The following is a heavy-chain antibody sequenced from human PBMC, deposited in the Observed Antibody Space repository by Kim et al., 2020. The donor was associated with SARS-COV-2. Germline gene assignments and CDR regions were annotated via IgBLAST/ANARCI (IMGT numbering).Heavy chain of an antibody. CDR1: GFTFSNAW. CDR2: IKSKTDGGTT. J-gene: IGHJ3*02. Sequence: GGSLRLSCAASGFTFSNAWMSWVRQAPGKGLEWVGRIKSKTDGGTTDYAAPVKGRFTISRDDSKNTLYLQMNSLKTEDTAVYYCTTGPPPDFWSGYWDPDAFDIWGQGTMVTVSS. V-gene: IGHV3-15*01. CDR3: TTGPPPDFWSGYWDPDAFDI. D-gene: IGHD3-3*01.